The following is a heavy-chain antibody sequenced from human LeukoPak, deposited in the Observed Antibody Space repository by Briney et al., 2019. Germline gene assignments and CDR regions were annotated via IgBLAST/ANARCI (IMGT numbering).Heavy chain of an antibody. CDR2: IYYSGST. Sequence: SETLSLTCTVSGGSISSSSYYWGWIRQPPGKGLEWIGSIYYSGSTYYNPSLKSRVTISVDTSKNQFSLKLSSVTAADTAVYYCARGRYHPMVRGAIIVWGQGTLVTVSS. CDR3: ARGRYHPMVRGAIIV. D-gene: IGHD3-10*01. J-gene: IGHJ4*02. CDR1: GGSISSSSYY. V-gene: IGHV4-39*01.